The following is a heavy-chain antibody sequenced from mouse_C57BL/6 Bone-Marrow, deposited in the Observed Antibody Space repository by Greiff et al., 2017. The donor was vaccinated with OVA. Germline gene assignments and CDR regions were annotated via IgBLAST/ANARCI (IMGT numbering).Heavy chain of an antibody. CDR2: ISDGGSYT. D-gene: IGHD2-4*01. V-gene: IGHV5-4*01. J-gene: IGHJ3*01. CDR3: ARDQGYDYDGFAY. Sequence: EVKLMESGGGLVKPGGSLKLSCAASGFTFSSYAMSWVRQTPEKRLEWVATISDGGSYTYYPDNVKGRFTISRDNAKNNLYLQMSHLKSEDTAMYYCARDQGYDYDGFAYWGQGTLVTVSA. CDR1: GFTFSSYA.